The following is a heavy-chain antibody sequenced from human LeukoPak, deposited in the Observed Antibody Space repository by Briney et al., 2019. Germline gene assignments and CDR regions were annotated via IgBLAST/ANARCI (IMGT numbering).Heavy chain of an antibody. CDR3: ASEDSSGYLGFDY. D-gene: IGHD3-22*01. CDR1: GGSISSYY. J-gene: IGHJ4*02. CDR2: IYTSGST. V-gene: IGHV4-4*08. Sequence: PSETLSLTCTVSGGSISSYYWSWIRQPPGKGLEWIGRIYTSGSTNYDPSLKSRVTISVDTSKNQFSLKLSSVTAADTAVYYCASEDSSGYLGFDYWGQGTLVTVSS.